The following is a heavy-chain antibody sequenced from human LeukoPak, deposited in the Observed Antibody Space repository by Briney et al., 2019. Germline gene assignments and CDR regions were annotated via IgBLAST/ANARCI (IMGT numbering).Heavy chain of an antibody. V-gene: IGHV4-39*07. J-gene: IGHJ4*02. CDR1: GGSISSSSYY. CDR3: ARGSFLVARAIDY. Sequence: SSETLSLTCTVSGGSISSSSYYWGWIRQPPGKGLEWIGSIYYSGSTYYNPSLKSRVTISVDTSKNQFSLKLSSVTAADTAVYYCARGSFLVARAIDYWGQGTLVTVSS. D-gene: IGHD2-15*01. CDR2: IYYSGST.